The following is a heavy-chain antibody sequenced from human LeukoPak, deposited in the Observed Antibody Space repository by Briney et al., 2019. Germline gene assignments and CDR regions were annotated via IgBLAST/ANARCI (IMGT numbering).Heavy chain of an antibody. Sequence: PGGSLRLSCAASGFTFSSYAMSWVRQAPGKGLEWVSAISGSGGSTYYADSVKGRFTISRDNSKNTLYLQMNSLRAEDTAVYYCATDPYGDYVSSSFDYWGQGTLVTVSS. CDR1: GFTFSSYA. CDR3: ATDPYGDYVSSSFDY. D-gene: IGHD4-17*01. V-gene: IGHV3-23*01. J-gene: IGHJ4*02. CDR2: ISGSGGST.